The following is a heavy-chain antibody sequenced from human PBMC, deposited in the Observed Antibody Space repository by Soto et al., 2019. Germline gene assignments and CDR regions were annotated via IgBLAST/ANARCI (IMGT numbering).Heavy chain of an antibody. Sequence: QVQLVQSGAEVKKSGASVKVSCKASGYTFTSHDINWVRQATGQGLEWMGWMNPNSGNTGYAQKFQGRVTMTRNTSGSTAYMELRSRRSEDTAVYYCARWDYGDYARFDYWGQGTLVTVSS. CDR3: ARWDYGDYARFDY. V-gene: IGHV1-8*01. D-gene: IGHD4-17*01. CDR2: MNPNSGNT. CDR1: GYTFTSHD. J-gene: IGHJ4*02.